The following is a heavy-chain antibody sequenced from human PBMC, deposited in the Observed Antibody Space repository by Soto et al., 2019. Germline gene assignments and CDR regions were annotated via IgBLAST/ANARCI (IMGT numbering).Heavy chain of an antibody. V-gene: IGHV1-69*13. CDR2: IIPIFGTA. J-gene: IGHJ4*02. CDR1: GGTFSSYA. Sequence: GASVKVSCKASGGTFSSYAISWVRQAPGQGLEWMGGIIPIFGTANYAQKFQGRVTITADESTSTAYMELSSLRSEDTAVYYCARETPDQPLLSYWGQGTLVTVSS. CDR3: ARETPDQPLLSY. D-gene: IGHD2-21*02.